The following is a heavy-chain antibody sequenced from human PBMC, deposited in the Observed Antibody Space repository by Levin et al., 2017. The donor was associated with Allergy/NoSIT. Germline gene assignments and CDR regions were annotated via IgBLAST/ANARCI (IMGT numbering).Heavy chain of an antibody. J-gene: IGHJ2*01. V-gene: IGHV4-39*07. CDR3: ARDGKGYCSGGSCPNWYFDL. Sequence: SETLSLTCTVSGGSISSSSYYWGWIRQPPGTGLEWIGSIYYSGSTYYNPSLKSRVTISVDTSKNQFSLKLSSVTAADTAVYYCARDGKGYCSGGSCPNWYFDLWGRGTLVTVSS. CDR2: IYYSGST. D-gene: IGHD2-15*01. CDR1: GGSISSSSYY.